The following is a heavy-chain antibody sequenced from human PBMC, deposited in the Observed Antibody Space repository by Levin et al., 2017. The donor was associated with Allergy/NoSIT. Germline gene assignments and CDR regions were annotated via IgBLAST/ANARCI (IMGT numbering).Heavy chain of an antibody. D-gene: IGHD3-10*01. CDR3: ARKGGSGNYYPWDY. Sequence: PGGSLRLSCAASGFTFIDHYMDWVRQAPGKGLEWVGRIRNKADGYTTEYAASVKGRFTISRDDSKNSLYLQMNSLKTEDTAIYYYARKGGSGNYYPWDYWGQGTLVTVSS. CDR1: GFTFIDHY. V-gene: IGHV3-72*01. CDR2: IRNKADGYTT. J-gene: IGHJ4*02.